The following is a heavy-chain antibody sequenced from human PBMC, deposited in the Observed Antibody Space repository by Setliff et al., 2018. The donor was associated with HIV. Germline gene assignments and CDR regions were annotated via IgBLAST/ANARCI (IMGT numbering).Heavy chain of an antibody. J-gene: IGHJ4*02. D-gene: IGHD1-20*01. CDR2: INHSGST. V-gene: IGHV4-34*01. CDR1: GGSFSGYY. CDR3: ARVWYKGGFFDY. Sequence: PSETLSLTCAVYGGSFSGYYWSWIRQPPGKGLEWIGEINHSGSTNYNPSLKSRVTISVDTSKNQFSLKLSSVTAADTAVYYCARVWYKGGFFDYWGQGTLVTVSS.